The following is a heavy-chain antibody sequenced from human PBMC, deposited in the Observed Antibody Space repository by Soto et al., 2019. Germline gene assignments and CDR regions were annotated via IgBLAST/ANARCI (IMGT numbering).Heavy chain of an antibody. V-gene: IGHV3-7*01. D-gene: IGHD3-10*01. Sequence: GGSLRLSCAASGFTFSSYWMSWVRQAPGKGLEWVANIKQDGSEKYYVDSVKGRFTISRDNAKNSLYLQMNSLRAEDTAVYYCARDLKKWFGERDYYYYYMDVWGKGTTVTVSS. CDR2: IKQDGSEK. CDR3: ARDLKKWFGERDYYYYYMDV. J-gene: IGHJ6*03. CDR1: GFTFSSYW.